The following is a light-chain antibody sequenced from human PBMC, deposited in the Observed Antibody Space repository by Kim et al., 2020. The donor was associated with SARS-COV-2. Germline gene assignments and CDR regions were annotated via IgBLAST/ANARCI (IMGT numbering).Light chain of an antibody. V-gene: IGKV3-15*01. Sequence: SVSPGERVTLSCRASQSAARNLAWYQQKHGQAPRLLIHGASTRANGVPARFSGSGSGTEFTLTISSLQSEDFAVYYCQQYNSWPLSFGQGTKLEI. CDR2: GAS. J-gene: IGKJ2*01. CDR1: QSAARN. CDR3: QQYNSWPLS.